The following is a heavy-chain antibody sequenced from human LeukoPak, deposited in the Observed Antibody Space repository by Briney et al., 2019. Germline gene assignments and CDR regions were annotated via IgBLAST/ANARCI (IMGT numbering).Heavy chain of an antibody. D-gene: IGHD1-26*01. V-gene: IGHV2-70*04. J-gene: IGHJ4*02. CDR3: ARIIPGTYSGSSPFDC. Sequence: SGPTLVNPTQTLTLTCTFSGFSLSTSAMRVNWIRQPPGKALEWLARIDWDDDKSYSTSLKTRLTISKDTSKNQVVLTMTNMDPVDTATYYCARIIPGTYSGSSPFDCWGQGILVTVSS. CDR2: IDWDDDK. CDR1: GFSLSTSAMR.